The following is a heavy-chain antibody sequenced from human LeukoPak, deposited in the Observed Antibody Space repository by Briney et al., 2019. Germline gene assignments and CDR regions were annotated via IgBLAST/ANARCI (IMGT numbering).Heavy chain of an antibody. V-gene: IGHV3-48*03. CDR3: ARDTLLYGNSPDAFDI. Sequence: GGSLRLSCAASGFTFSTYEMNWVRQAPGKGLEWVSYIDSSGSTVYYADSVKGRFTISRDNAKNSLYLQMNSLRDEDTAVYYCARDTLLYGNSPDAFDIWGQGTMVTVSS. CDR2: IDSSGSTV. J-gene: IGHJ3*02. CDR1: GFTFSTYE. D-gene: IGHD4-23*01.